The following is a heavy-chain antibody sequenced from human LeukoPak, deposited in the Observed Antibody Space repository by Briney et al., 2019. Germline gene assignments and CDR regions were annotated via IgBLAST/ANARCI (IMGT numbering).Heavy chain of an antibody. V-gene: IGHV3-7*03. Sequence: GGSLKLSCAASGFRFSSYWMNWVRQAPGNALEWVAYIRKDGIEKYYLDSVKGRFTISRDNAKNSLYLQMNSLRAEDTAVYYCARHTSGQPFDYWGQGTLVTVSS. CDR1: GFRFSSYW. CDR3: ARHTSGQPFDY. CDR2: IRKDGIEK. D-gene: IGHD6-19*01. J-gene: IGHJ4*02.